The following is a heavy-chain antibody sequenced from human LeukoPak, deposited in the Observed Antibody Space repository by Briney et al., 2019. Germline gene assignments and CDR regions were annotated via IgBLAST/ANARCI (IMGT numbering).Heavy chain of an antibody. CDR3: ARAYSSGWNGEFDY. CDR2: IYYSGST. CDR1: GSSVCSGSYY. J-gene: IGHJ4*02. Sequence: SETLSLTCIVSGSSVCSGSYYWSWIRQPPGKGLEWIGYIYYSGSTNYSPSLKSRVTISVDTSKNQFSLKLSSVTAADTAVYYCARAYSSGWNGEFDYWGQGILVTVSS. D-gene: IGHD6-19*01. V-gene: IGHV4-61*01.